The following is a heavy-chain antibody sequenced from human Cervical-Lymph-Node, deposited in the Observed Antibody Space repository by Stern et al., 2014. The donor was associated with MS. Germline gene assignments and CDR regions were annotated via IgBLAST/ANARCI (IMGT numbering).Heavy chain of an antibody. V-gene: IGHV1-2*02. Sequence: QVQLVQSGAEVKKPGASVKVSCKASGYSFTAYFIHCVRQAPGQGIEWMGCISTDTGGANYAQRFQGRVTMTRDTSISTPYMELSRLRSDDTAVYYCARDRGSHSDYWGQGTLVTVSS. D-gene: IGHD1-26*01. CDR2: ISTDTGGA. CDR3: ARDRGSHSDY. CDR1: GYSFTAYF. J-gene: IGHJ4*02.